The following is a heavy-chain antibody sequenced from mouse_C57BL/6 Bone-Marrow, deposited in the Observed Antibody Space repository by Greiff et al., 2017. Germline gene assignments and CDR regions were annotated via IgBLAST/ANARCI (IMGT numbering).Heavy chain of an antibody. CDR3: AEWYAWCAY. CDR1: GYTFTSYT. CDR2: INPCSGYT. D-gene: IGHD2-1*01. J-gene: IGHJ3*01. V-gene: IGHV1-4*01. Sequence: QVQLQQSGAELARPGAPVKMSCKASGYTFTSYTMHWVKQRPGQGLEWIGYINPCSGYTKYNQTFKDKATLTADKSSSPAYMQLSSLTAEDSAVYYCAEWYAWCAYWGQGSLVTVSA.